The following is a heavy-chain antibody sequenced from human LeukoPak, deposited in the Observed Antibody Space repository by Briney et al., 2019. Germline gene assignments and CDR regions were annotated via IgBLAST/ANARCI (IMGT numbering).Heavy chain of an antibody. J-gene: IGHJ4*02. D-gene: IGHD4-17*01. CDR1: GGSISSSSYS. CDR3: ARHCGDTYPSLVYYFDY. Sequence: SETLSLTCTVSGGSISSSSYSWGWIRQPPGKGLEWIGSIYYSGSTYYNPSLKSRVTISVDTSKNQFSLKLSSVTAADTAVYYCARHCGDTYPSLVYYFDYWGQGTLVTVSS. CDR2: IYYSGST. V-gene: IGHV4-39*01.